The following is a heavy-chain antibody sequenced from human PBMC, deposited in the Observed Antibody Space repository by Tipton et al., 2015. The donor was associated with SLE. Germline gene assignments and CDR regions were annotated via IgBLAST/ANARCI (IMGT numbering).Heavy chain of an antibody. D-gene: IGHD6-19*01. CDR3: ARSAVAGTFDY. Sequence: TLSLTCTVSGGSISSHYWSWIRRPPGKGLEWIGYIYYSGGISYNPSLKSRVTISVDTSKNQFSLKLSSVTAADTAVYYCARSAVAGTFDYWGQGTLVTVSS. V-gene: IGHV4-59*11. CDR2: IYYSGGI. J-gene: IGHJ4*02. CDR1: GGSISSHY.